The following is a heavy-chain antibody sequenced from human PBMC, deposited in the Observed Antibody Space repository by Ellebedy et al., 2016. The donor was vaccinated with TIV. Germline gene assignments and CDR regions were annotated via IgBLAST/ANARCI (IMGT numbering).Heavy chain of an antibody. CDR2: ISSSSSYI. CDR1: GFTFSSYS. V-gene: IGHV3-21*04. Sequence: GESLKISXAASGFTFSSYSMNWVRQAPGKGLEWVSSISSSSSYIYYADSVKGRFTISRDNSKNTLYLQMNSLRAEDTAVYYCAKSTRPYYYYMDVWGKGTTVTVSS. CDR3: AKSTRPYYYYMDV. J-gene: IGHJ6*03.